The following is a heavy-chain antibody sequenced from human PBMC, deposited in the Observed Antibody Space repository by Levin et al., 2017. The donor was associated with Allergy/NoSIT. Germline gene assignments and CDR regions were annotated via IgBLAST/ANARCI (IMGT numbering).Heavy chain of an antibody. CDR1: GFTFRNYA. D-gene: IGHD3-10*01. J-gene: IGHJ4*02. V-gene: IGHV3-23*01. Sequence: PGGSLRLSCAASGFTFRNYAVSWVRQAPGKGLEWVSAISASGGDTFYADSVTGRFTISRDNSKNTLYLQMNSLRAEDTAVYYCAKRGDSDSYTFAYWGQGTLVTVSS. CDR2: ISASGGDT. CDR3: AKRGDSDSYTFAY.